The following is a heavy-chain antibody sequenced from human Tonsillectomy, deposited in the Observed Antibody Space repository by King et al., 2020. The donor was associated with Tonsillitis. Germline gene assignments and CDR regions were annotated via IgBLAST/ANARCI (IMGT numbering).Heavy chain of an antibody. CDR2: ISHDGSNK. D-gene: IGHD1-7*01. CDR3: ARGEGDWNXVXLXAFDI. Sequence: VQLVESGGGVVQPGRSLRLSCAASGFTFSTFAMHWVRQAPGKGLEWVAAISHDGSNKYYADSVKGRFSISRDNSKNTLFLQMSSLRAEDTAVFYCARGEGDWNXVXLXAFDIWXQGTVVTVSS. J-gene: IGHJ3*02. V-gene: IGHV3-30*15. CDR1: GFTFSTFA.